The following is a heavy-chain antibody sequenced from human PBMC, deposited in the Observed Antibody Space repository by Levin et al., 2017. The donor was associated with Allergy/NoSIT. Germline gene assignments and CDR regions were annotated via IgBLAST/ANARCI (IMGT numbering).Heavy chain of an antibody. CDR1: GFTFSSYG. J-gene: IGHJ4*02. CDR2: ISYDGSNK. V-gene: IGHV3-30*18. CDR3: AKSYDRVSAFDY. Sequence: GGSLRLSCAASGFTFSSYGMHWVRQAPGKGLEWVAVISYDGSNKYYADSVKGRFTISRDNSKNTLYLQMNSLRAEDTAVYYCAKSYDRVSAFDYWGQGTLVTVSS. D-gene: IGHD5-12*01.